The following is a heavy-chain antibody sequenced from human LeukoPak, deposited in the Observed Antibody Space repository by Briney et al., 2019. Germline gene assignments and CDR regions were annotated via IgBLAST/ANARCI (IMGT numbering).Heavy chain of an antibody. CDR2: ISGSGNSI. J-gene: IGHJ4*02. Sequence: TGGSLRLSCAASGFTFSSYGMSWVRQAPGKGLEPVSYISGSGNSISYADSVRGRFTISRDNAKNSLFLQMNSLRVEDTAIYYCVRDGRGYCGSTSCRPFDSWGRGTLVTVSS. D-gene: IGHD2-2*01. CDR1: GFTFSSYG. V-gene: IGHV3-48*04. CDR3: VRDGRGYCGSTSCRPFDS.